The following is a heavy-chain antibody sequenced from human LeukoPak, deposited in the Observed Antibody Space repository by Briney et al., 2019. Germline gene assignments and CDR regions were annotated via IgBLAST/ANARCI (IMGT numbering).Heavy chain of an antibody. CDR2: IYYSGST. Sequence: SQTLSLTCTVSGGSISSGSYYWGWIRQPPGKGLEWIGSIYYSGSTYYNPSLKSRVTISVDTSKNQFSLKLSSVTAADTAVYYCARQKGIGRWKWLRPKRYYFDYWGQGTLVTVSS. D-gene: IGHD5-12*01. J-gene: IGHJ4*02. V-gene: IGHV4-39*01. CDR1: GGSISSGSYY. CDR3: ARQKGIGRWKWLRPKRYYFDY.